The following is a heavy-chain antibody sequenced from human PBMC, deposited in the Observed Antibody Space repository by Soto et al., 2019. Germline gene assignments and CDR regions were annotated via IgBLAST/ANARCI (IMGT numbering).Heavy chain of an antibody. J-gene: IGHJ4*02. Sequence: GGSLRLSCAASGFTFSHVWMSWVRQAPGKGLEWVGRIKSKTEGGTTDYAAPVKGRFTISRDDSKNTLYLQMNSLKTEDTAVYYCTTDIHYYDSSGYYSDYFDHWGQGTLVTVSS. D-gene: IGHD3-22*01. CDR1: GFTFSHVW. V-gene: IGHV3-15*01. CDR2: IKSKTEGGTT. CDR3: TTDIHYYDSSGYYSDYFDH.